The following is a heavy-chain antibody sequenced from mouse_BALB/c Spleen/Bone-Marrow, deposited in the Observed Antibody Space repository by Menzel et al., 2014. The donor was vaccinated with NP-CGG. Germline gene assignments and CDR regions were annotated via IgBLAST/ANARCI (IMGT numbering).Heavy chain of an antibody. J-gene: IGHJ4*01. CDR3: AKGDYGSSYVWYYGMGD. CDR1: GYTFTDYY. CDR2: IYPGSGNT. Sequence: QVQLKESGAELAMPGASVQLPCKASGYTFTDYYINWVKQRTGQGLEWIGEIYPGSGNTYYNEKFKGKATLTADKSSSTAYMQLSSLTSEDSAVYFCAKGDYGSSYVWYYGMGDWGEGTSVPVSS. D-gene: IGHD1-1*01. V-gene: IGHV1-77*01.